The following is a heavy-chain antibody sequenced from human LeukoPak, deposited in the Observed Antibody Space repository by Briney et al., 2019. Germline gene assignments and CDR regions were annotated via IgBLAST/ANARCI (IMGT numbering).Heavy chain of an antibody. V-gene: IGHV4-34*01. CDR1: GGSFSGYY. D-gene: IGHD3-10*01. Sequence: SETLSLTCAVYGGSFSGYYWSWIRQPPGKGLEWIGEINHSGSTNYNPSLKSRVTISVDTSKNQFSLKLSSVTAADTAVYYCARSSPFNQYCYAANAFDIWGQGTMVTVSS. J-gene: IGHJ3*02. CDR2: INHSGST. CDR3: ARSSPFNQYCYAANAFDI.